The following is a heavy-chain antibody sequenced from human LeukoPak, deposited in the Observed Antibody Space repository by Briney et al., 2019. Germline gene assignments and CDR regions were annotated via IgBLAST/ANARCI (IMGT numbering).Heavy chain of an antibody. J-gene: IGHJ2*01. Sequence: GESLKISCKGSEYRSTSYWIGWVRQMPGKGLEWMGIIYPGDSDTRYSPSFRSQVTISADKSISTAYLQWSSLKASDTAMYYCARHGHTHCSGGSCYHSDWYFDLWGRGTQVTVSS. CDR2: IYPGDSDT. D-gene: IGHD2-15*01. V-gene: IGHV5-51*01. CDR1: EYRSTSYW. CDR3: ARHGHTHCSGGSCYHSDWYFDL.